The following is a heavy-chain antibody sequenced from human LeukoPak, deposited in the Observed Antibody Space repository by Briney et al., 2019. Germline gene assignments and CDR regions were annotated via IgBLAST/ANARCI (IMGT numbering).Heavy chain of an antibody. CDR1: GLTFSSYA. Sequence: GSLRLSCAASGLTFSSYAMHWVRQAPGKGLEWVAVISYDGSNKYYADSVKGRFTISRDNSKNTLYLQMNSLRAEDTAVYYCATGITGTTDYWGQGTLVTVSS. CDR2: ISYDGSNK. D-gene: IGHD1-7*01. J-gene: IGHJ4*02. CDR3: ATGITGTTDY. V-gene: IGHV3-30*01.